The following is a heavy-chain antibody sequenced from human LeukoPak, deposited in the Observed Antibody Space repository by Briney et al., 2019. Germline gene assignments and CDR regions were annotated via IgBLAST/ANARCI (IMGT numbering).Heavy chain of an antibody. CDR2: ISGSGEST. V-gene: IGHV3-23*01. Sequence: GSLRLSCAASGFTFSSYAMSWVRQAPGKGLEWVSAISGSGESTYYADSVKGRFTISRDNSKDTLYLQMNSLRAEDTAVYYCATEIAAATSYYFDYWGQGTLVTVSS. CDR3: ATEIAAATSYYFDY. CDR1: GFTFSSYA. J-gene: IGHJ4*02. D-gene: IGHD6-13*01.